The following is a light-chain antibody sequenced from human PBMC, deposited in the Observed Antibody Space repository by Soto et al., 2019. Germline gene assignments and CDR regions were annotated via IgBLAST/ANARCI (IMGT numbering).Light chain of an antibody. Sequence: EIVLTQSPVTLSLSPGERATFSCRASQSVASTYLHWFQQEPGQAPRLLIYATSSRATGIPDRFSGSGSGTDFTLTISRLEPEDFAVYYCQQYGSSPITFGQGTRLEIK. J-gene: IGKJ5*01. CDR1: QSVASTY. CDR3: QQYGSSPIT. CDR2: ATS. V-gene: IGKV3-20*01.